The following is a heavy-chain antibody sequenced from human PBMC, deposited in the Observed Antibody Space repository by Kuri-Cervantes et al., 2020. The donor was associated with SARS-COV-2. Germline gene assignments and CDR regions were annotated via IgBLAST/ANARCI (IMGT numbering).Heavy chain of an antibody. CDR1: GFTFGSYW. V-gene: IGHV3-74*01. J-gene: IGHJ5*02. Sequence: GESLKISCAASGFTFGSYWMHWVRQAPGKGLVWVSRINTDGSSTNYADSVKGRFTMSRDNAKNTLYLQMNSLRAEDTAVYYCTRPNSSPSIAVAGWNWFDPWGQGTLVTVSS. D-gene: IGHD6-19*01. CDR2: INTDGSST. CDR3: TRPNSSPSIAVAGWNWFDP.